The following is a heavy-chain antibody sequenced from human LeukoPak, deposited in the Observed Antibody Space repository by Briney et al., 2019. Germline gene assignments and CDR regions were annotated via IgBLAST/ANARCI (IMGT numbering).Heavy chain of an antibody. CDR3: ARAVRYCSSTSCYPTPYYFDY. CDR2: IYYSGST. D-gene: IGHD2-2*01. CDR1: GGSISSGDYY. J-gene: IGHJ4*02. V-gene: IGHV4-30-4*08. Sequence: SQTLSLTCTVSGGSISSGDYYWSWIRQPPGKGLEWIGYIYYSGSTYYNPSLKSRVTTSVDTSKNQFSLKLSSVTATDTAVYYCARAVRYCSSTSCYPTPYYFDYWGQGTLVTVSS.